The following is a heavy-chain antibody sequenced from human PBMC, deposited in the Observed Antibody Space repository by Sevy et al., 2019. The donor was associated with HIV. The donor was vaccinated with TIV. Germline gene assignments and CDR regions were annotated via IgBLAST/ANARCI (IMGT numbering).Heavy chain of an antibody. CDR3: ARDESFSMIVVDPDY. D-gene: IGHD3-22*01. Sequence: ASVKVSCKASGYTFTKYGITWVRQAPGQGLEWMGWISAYNRNTNYAQKLQGRVTMTTDTSTSTAYMELRSLRSDDTAVYYCARDESFSMIVVDPDYWGQGTLVTVSS. V-gene: IGHV1-18*01. CDR2: ISAYNRNT. CDR1: GYTFTKYG. J-gene: IGHJ4*02.